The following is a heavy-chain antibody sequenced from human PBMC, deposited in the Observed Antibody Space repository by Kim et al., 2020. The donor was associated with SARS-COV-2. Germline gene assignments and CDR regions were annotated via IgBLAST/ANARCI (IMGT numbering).Heavy chain of an antibody. D-gene: IGHD5-12*01. CDR3: ITTVGHSGYDLGY. Sequence: YAAPVKGRFTISRDDSRNTLYLQMNSLKTEDTAVYYCITTVGHSGYDLGYWGQGTLVTVSS. V-gene: IGHV3-15*01. J-gene: IGHJ4*02.